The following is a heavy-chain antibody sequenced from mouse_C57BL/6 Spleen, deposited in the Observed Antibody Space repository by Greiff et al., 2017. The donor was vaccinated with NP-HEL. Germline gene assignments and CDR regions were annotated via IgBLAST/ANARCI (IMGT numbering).Heavy chain of an antibody. J-gene: IGHJ2*01. CDR3: ARRGAYYSNPGKVDYFDY. Sequence: VQLQQSGAELVKPGASVKLSCKASGYTFTSYWMHWVKQRPGQGLEWIGMIHPNSGSTNYNEKFKSKATLTVDKSSSTAYMQLSSLTSEDSAVYDCARRGAYYSNPGKVDYFDYWGQGTTLTVSS. CDR2: IHPNSGST. CDR1: GYTFTSYW. D-gene: IGHD2-5*01. V-gene: IGHV1-64*01.